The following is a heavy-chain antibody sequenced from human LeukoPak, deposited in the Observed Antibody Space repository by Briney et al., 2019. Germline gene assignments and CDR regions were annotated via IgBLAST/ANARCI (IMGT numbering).Heavy chain of an antibody. CDR3: ARDTDITIGCMDV. D-gene: IGHD3-10*01. J-gene: IGHJ6*02. Sequence: GGSLRLSCAASGFSFSDYYMTWIRQAPGKGLEWVSHISRRSTYTNYADSVKGRVTISRDNAKNSLYLQMNSLRAEDTAVYYCARDTDITIGCMDVWGQGTTVTVSS. V-gene: IGHV3-11*05. CDR1: GFSFSDYY. CDR2: ISRRSTYT.